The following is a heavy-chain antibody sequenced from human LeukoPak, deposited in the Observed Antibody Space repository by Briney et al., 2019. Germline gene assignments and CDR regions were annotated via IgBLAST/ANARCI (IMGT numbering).Heavy chain of an antibody. Sequence: GGSLRLSCAASGFTFSSYSMNWVRQAPGKGLEWVSSISSSSSYIYYADSVKGRFTISRDNAKNSLYLQMNSLRAEDTAVYYCARDGKRWLQSFDLDYWGQGTLVTVSS. J-gene: IGHJ4*02. D-gene: IGHD5-24*01. CDR2: ISSSSSYI. V-gene: IGHV3-21*01. CDR1: GFTFSSYS. CDR3: ARDGKRWLQSFDLDY.